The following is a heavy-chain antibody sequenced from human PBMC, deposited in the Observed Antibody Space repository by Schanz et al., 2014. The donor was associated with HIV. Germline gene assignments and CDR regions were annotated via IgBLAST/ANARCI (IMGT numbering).Heavy chain of an antibody. Sequence: QLQLQESGPGLVKPSETLSLTCAVYGASFSDDYWTWIRQPPGKGLEWIGEINQSGNTNYNPSLKSRAPMSTDTSKKQFSLKVSSVTAADTAMYYCASLMVGSTYGLFDSWGQGTLVTVSS. CDR1: GASFSDDY. CDR2: INQSGNT. J-gene: IGHJ4*01. D-gene: IGHD1-26*01. CDR3: ASLMVGSTYGLFDS. V-gene: IGHV4-34*10.